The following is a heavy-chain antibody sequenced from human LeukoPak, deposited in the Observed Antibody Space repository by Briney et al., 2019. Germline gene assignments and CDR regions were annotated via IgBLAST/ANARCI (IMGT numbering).Heavy chain of an antibody. CDR1: GLSFDNYA. J-gene: IGHJ6*03. D-gene: IGHD3-3*01. Sequence: PGGSLRLSCTASGLSFDNYAMNWVRQAPGQGLEWVSAVSGSAKNTYYADSVKGRFTTSRDNSSNTVYLQMKSLRAEDTAVYYCAKSHRGGLRFMVGFFYMDVWGSGTTVAVSS. V-gene: IGHV3-23*01. CDR2: VSGSAKNT. CDR3: AKSHRGGLRFMVGFFYMDV.